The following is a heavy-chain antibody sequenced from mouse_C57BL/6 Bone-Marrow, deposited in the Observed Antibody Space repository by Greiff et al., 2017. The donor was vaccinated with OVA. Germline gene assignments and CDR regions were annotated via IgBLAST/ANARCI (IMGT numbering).Heavy chain of an antibody. J-gene: IGHJ1*03. CDR3: ARNGIYYGSNPHWYFDV. Sequence: VQLVESGPGLVAPSQSLSITCTVSGFSLTSYAISWVRQPPGKGLEWLGVIWTGGGTNYNSALKSRLSISKDNSKSQVFLKMNSLQTDDTARYYCARNGIYYGSNPHWYFDVWGTGTTVTVSS. V-gene: IGHV2-9-1*01. CDR2: IWTGGGT. D-gene: IGHD1-1*01. CDR1: GFSLTSYA.